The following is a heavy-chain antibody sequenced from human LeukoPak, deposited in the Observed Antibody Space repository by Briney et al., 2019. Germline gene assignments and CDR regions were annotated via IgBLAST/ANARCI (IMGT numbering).Heavy chain of an antibody. Sequence: PSETLSLTCTVSGGSISSYYWSWIRQPPGKGLEWIAYVYYTGSANYNPSLKSRVTISVDTSKKQFSLNLTSVTAADTAVYYCARKRDGSHFDLWGRGSLVTVSS. V-gene: IGHV4-59*08. J-gene: IGHJ2*01. CDR2: VYYTGSA. CDR3: ARKRDGSHFDL. CDR1: GGSISSYY. D-gene: IGHD1-26*01.